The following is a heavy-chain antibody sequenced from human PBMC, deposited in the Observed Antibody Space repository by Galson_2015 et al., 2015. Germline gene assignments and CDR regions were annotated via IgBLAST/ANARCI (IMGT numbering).Heavy chain of an antibody. CDR1: GFTFRNYW. J-gene: IGHJ4*02. CDR3: ARDASRGGELDY. D-gene: IGHD1-1*01. V-gene: IGHV3-7*03. Sequence: SLRLSCAASGFTFRNYWMVWVRQTPEKGLQWVAKIKYDGSQTFYVDSVKDRFTISRDNAENSLDLQMNSLRADDTAVYYCARDASRGGELDYWGQGALVTVSS. CDR2: IKYDGSQT.